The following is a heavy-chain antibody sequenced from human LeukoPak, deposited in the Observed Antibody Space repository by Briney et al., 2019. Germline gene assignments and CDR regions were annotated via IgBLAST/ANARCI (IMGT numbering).Heavy chain of an antibody. J-gene: IGHJ3*02. CDR2: IYTSGST. CDR3: ARDGYCSSTSCYDAFDI. CDR1: GGSISSGSYF. Sequence: SQTLSLTCTVSGGSISSGSYFWSWIRQPAGKGLEWIGRIYTSGSTNYNPSLKSRLTISVDTSKNQFFLKLSSVTAADTAVYYCARDGYCSSTSCYDAFDIWGQGTMVTVSS. D-gene: IGHD2-2*03. V-gene: IGHV4-61*02.